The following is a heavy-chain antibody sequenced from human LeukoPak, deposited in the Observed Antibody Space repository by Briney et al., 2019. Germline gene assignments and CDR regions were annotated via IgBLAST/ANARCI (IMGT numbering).Heavy chain of an antibody. Sequence: SETLSLTCTVSGGSISSYYWSWIRQPAGKGLEWIGRIYTSGSTNYNPSPKSRVTMSVDTSKNQFSLKPSSVTAADTAVYYCASGSIASLVYWGQGTLVTVSS. D-gene: IGHD6-6*01. J-gene: IGHJ4*02. CDR1: GGSISSYY. CDR3: ASGSIASLVY. CDR2: IYTSGST. V-gene: IGHV4-4*07.